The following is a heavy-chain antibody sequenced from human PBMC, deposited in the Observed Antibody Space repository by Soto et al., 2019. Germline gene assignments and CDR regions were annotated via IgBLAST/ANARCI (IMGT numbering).Heavy chain of an antibody. D-gene: IGHD6-19*01. J-gene: IGHJ4*02. CDR2: IYYSWST. CDR3: ARRPYSSGWLYYFDY. Sequence: TSETLSLTCTVSGGSICSSSYYWGWIRQPPGKGIEWIGSIYYSWSTYYNPSLKSRVTISVDTSKNQFSLKRSSVTAAYTAVYYYARRPYSSGWLYYFDYWGQGTLVTVSS. V-gene: IGHV4-39*01. CDR1: GGSICSSSYY.